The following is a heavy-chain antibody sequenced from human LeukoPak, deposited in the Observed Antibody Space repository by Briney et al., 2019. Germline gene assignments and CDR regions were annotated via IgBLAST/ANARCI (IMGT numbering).Heavy chain of an antibody. V-gene: IGHV1-2*04. J-gene: IGHJ6*02. D-gene: IGHD6-19*01. Sequence: GASVKVSCKASGYTFTGYYMHWVRQAPGQGLEWMGWINPNSGGTNYAQKFQGWVTMTRDTSISTAYMELSRLRSDDTAVYYCARDTYGEAVAGRGYYYYGMDVWGQGTTVTVSS. CDR3: ARDTYGEAVAGRGYYYYGMDV. CDR1: GYTFTGYY. CDR2: INPNSGGT.